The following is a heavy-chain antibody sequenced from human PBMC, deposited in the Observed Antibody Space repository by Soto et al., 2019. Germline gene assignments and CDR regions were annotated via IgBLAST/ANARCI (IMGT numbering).Heavy chain of an antibody. CDR3: ARDGCSSTSCYYYYGMDV. D-gene: IGHD2-2*01. Sequence: SLRLSCAASGFTFSSYGMHWVRQAPGKGLEWVAVIWYDGSNKYYADSVKGRFTISRDNSKNTLYLQMNSLRAEDTAVYYCARDGCSSTSCYYYYGMDVWGQGTTVTVSS. CDR1: GFTFSSYG. V-gene: IGHV3-33*01. J-gene: IGHJ6*02. CDR2: IWYDGSNK.